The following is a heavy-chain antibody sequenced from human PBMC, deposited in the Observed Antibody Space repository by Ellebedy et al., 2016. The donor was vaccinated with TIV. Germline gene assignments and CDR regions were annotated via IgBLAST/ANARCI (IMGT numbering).Heavy chain of an antibody. D-gene: IGHD6-13*01. V-gene: IGHV3-21*01. J-gene: IGHJ4*02. CDR2: ISSNSNYI. CDR3: ARGAMAAAGDDY. CDR1: GFTFSSYS. Sequence: PGGSLRLSCAASGFTFSSYSMNWVRQAPGKGLGWVSSISSNSNYIYYADSVRGRFTISRDNAKKSLDLQMNSLRAEDTAVCYCARGAMAAAGDDYWGQGTLVTVSS.